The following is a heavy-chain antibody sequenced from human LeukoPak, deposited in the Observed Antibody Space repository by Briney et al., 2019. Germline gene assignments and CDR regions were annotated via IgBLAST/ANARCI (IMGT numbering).Heavy chain of an antibody. CDR1: GGSISSGGYY. CDR3: ARNKDSSSHLRWYYYMDV. Sequence: PSETLSLTCTVSGGSISSGGYYWSWIRQPPGKGLEWIGYIYHSGSTYYNPSLKSRVTISVDRSKNQFSLKLSSVTAADTAVYYCARNKDSSSHLRWYYYMDVWGKGTTVTVSS. J-gene: IGHJ6*03. CDR2: IYHSGST. D-gene: IGHD6-6*01. V-gene: IGHV4-30-2*01.